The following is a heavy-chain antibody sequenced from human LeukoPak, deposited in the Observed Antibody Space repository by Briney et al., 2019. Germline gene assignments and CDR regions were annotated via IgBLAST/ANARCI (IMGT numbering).Heavy chain of an antibody. J-gene: IGHJ5*02. CDR2: INPSGGST. D-gene: IGHD2-21*01. V-gene: IGHV1-46*01. CDR3: ARDHSVVGTRVNWFDP. CDR1: GYTFTSYY. Sequence: GASVKVSCKASGYTFTSYYMHWVRQAPGQGLEWMGIINPSGGSTSYAQKFQGRVTMTRDTSTSTVYMELSSLRSEDTAVYYCARDHSVVGTRVNWFDPWGQGTLVTVSS.